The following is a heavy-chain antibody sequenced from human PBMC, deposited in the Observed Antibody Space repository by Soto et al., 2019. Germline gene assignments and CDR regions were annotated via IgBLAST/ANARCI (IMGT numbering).Heavy chain of an antibody. CDR1: GYPFNKYS. V-gene: IGHV1-18*04. CDR2: ISASNGNR. CDR3: TRGHGDFAGDFDY. D-gene: IGHD4-17*01. J-gene: IGHJ4*02. Sequence: QGQLVQSGAEVKWPGASVKVSCKASGYPFNKYSISWVRQAPGQGLEWKGWISASNGNRNYAQKFQGRVTLGTDTSTSTAYMELRNLRSDDTAVYYCTRGHGDFAGDFDYWGQGTLVTVSS.